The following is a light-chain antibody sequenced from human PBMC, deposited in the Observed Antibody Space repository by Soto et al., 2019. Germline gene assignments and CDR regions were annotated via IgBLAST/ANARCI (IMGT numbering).Light chain of an antibody. J-gene: IGKJ1*01. CDR2: DAS. V-gene: IGKV3-20*01. CDR3: QQYGTSPRT. CDR1: QDIRSH. Sequence: ETVLTQSPGTLSLSPGERVTLSCRASQDIRSHLAWYQQKPGQAPRLLIFDASSRATGIPDRFSGSGSGTDFTLSISRLEPEDFAVYYCQQYGTSPRTFGQGTKVDIK.